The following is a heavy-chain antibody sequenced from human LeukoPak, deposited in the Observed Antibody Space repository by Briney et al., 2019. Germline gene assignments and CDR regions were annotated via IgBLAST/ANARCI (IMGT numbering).Heavy chain of an antibody. CDR3: AKRGGYDYGSLFNQ. CDR1: GFTFSTYG. D-gene: IGHD5-18*01. CDR2: ISGGGSNP. Sequence: GGSLRLSCRTSGFTFSTYGMPWVRQAAGKGLEWVSSISGGGSNPKCADSVKGRLTISRDNSNNTLYLEMESLRAEDTAVYFCAKRGGYDYGSLFNQGGQGILLPLS. V-gene: IGHV3-23*01. J-gene: IGHJ4*02.